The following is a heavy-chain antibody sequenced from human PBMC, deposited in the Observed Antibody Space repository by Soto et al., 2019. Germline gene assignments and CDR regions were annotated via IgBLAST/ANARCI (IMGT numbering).Heavy chain of an antibody. D-gene: IGHD4-17*01. CDR2: IYSGGTT. CDR1: GFTVSSNY. J-gene: IGHJ4*02. CDR3: VRDHYGGNGGH. Sequence: EVQLVESGGGLVQPGGSLRLSCVASGFTVSSNYMSWVRQAPGKGLEWVSVIYSGGTTYYADSVKGRFTTSRDNSKNTLDLEMKSLRVEDTAVYYCVRDHYGGNGGHWGQGTLVTVSS. V-gene: IGHV3-66*01.